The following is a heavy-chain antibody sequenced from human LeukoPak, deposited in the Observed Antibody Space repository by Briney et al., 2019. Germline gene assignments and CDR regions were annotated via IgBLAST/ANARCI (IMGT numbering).Heavy chain of an antibody. CDR3: ASSQNYYDSSGYKRVDNWFDP. CDR1: GGSISSYY. V-gene: IGHV4-4*07. D-gene: IGHD3-22*01. CDR2: IYTSGST. J-gene: IGHJ5*02. Sequence: SETLSLTCTVSGGSISSYYWSWIRQPAGKGLEWIGRIYTSGSTNYNPSLKSRVTMSVDTSKNQFSLKLSSVTAADTAVYYCASSQNYYDSSGYKRVDNWFDPWGQGTLVTVSS.